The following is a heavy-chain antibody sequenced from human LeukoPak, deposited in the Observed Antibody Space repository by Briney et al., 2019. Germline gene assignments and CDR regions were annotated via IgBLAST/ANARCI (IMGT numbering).Heavy chain of an antibody. J-gene: IGHJ2*01. V-gene: IGHV4-59*08. CDR2: TSDSGST. D-gene: IGHD6-6*01. CDR3: TRHGRPVGTDWYFDL. Sequence: SETLSLTCTASGGSISRYYWSWIRKPPGKGLEWIGYTSDSGSTNYSPSLKSRVTISVGTSKNQFSLKLSSVTATDTAVYYCTRHGRPVGTDWYFDLWGRGALVTVSS. CDR1: GGSISRYY.